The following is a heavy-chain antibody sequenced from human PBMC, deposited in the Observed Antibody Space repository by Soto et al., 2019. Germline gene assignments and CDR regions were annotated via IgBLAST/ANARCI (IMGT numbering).Heavy chain of an antibody. V-gene: IGHV3-7*03. CDR1: GFTFSSSF. Sequence: EVQLVESGGALVQPGGSLRLSCVASGFTFSSSFMGWVRQAPGKGLEWVANINQDGGGTYYVDSVEGRFTISRDNAKDSLYLQMNSLRGEDTAVSYCARYFRGSGRYFFDYWGQGTLVTVSS. J-gene: IGHJ4*02. D-gene: IGHD6-19*01. CDR3: ARYFRGSGRYFFDY. CDR2: INQDGGGT.